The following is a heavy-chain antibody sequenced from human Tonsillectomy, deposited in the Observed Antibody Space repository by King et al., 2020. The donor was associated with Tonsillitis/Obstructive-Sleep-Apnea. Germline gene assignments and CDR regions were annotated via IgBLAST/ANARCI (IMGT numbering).Heavy chain of an antibody. CDR3: AKAIDESINYAPGTGYYGIDV. J-gene: IGHJ6*02. V-gene: IGHV3-30*18. CDR1: GFTFSSYG. D-gene: IGHD2-2*01. CDR2: ISFDGSNK. Sequence: LQLVQSGGGVVQPGRSLRLSCAASGFTFSSYGMHWVRQAPGKGLEWVAVISFDGSNKYYADSVKGRFTISRDNSKNTLYLQMNSLRADDTTVYYCAKAIDESINYAPGTGYYGIDVWGQGTTVTVSS.